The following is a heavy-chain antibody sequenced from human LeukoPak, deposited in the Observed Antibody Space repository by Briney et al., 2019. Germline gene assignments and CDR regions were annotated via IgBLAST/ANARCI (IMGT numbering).Heavy chain of an antibody. CDR2: ISGSSSTI. J-gene: IGHJ4*02. Sequence: GGSLRLSCAASGFTFSSYGMHWVRQAPGKGLEWVSYISGSSSTIYYADSVRGRFTVSRDNAKNSLYLQMDSLRAEDTAVYYFARRDSSGFWGEGNLGSVSS. CDR1: GFTFSSYG. V-gene: IGHV3-48*01. D-gene: IGHD3-22*01. CDR3: ARRDSSGF.